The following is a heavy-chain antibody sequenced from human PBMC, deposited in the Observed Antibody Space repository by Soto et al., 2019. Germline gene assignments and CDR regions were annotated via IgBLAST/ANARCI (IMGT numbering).Heavy chain of an antibody. CDR2: ISAYSGNT. J-gene: IGHJ4*02. Sequence: PGESLKISCKASCYTFTSYGISWLRQSPGQGLEWMGWISAYSGNTNYAQKLQGRVTMTTDTSTSTAYMELRSLRSDDTAVYYCARDKGTAMHRTDEYWGQGTLGIVSS. CDR1: CYTFTSYG. CDR3: ARDKGTAMHRTDEY. D-gene: IGHD5-18*01. V-gene: IGHV1-18*04.